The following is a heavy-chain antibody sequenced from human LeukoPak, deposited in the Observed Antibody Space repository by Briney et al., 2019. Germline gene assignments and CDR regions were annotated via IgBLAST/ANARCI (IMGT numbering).Heavy chain of an antibody. Sequence: GESLKISCKGSGYSFTSYWIAWVRQMPGKGLKWMGVIYPGDSDTRYSPSFQGQVTISADKSISTAYLQWSSLKASDTAMYYCARSYYDSGSYYKPYYFDYWGQGTLVTVSS. D-gene: IGHD3-10*01. J-gene: IGHJ4*02. V-gene: IGHV5-51*01. CDR1: GYSFTSYW. CDR3: ARSYYDSGSYYKPYYFDY. CDR2: IYPGDSDT.